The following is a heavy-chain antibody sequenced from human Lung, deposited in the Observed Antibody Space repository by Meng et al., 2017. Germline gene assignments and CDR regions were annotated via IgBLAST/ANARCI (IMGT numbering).Heavy chain of an antibody. V-gene: IGHV4-34*01. Sequence: QVQLKQWGAGLLKPSATLSLTFVVSGGSFSDYYWSWIRKPPGKGLEWIGEINHSGSTNYNPSLESRATISVDTSQNNLSLKLSSVTAADSAVYYCARGPTTMAHDFDYWGQGTLVTVSS. CDR3: ARGPTTMAHDFDY. CDR2: INHSGST. J-gene: IGHJ4*02. D-gene: IGHD4-11*01. CDR1: GGSFSDYY.